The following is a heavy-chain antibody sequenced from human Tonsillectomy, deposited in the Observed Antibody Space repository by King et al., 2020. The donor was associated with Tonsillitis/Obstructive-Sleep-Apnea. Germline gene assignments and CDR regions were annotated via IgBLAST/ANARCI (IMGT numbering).Heavy chain of an antibody. CDR1: GFTFGKYV. CDR3: TSDLDELEPSFGY. D-gene: IGHD1-1*01. Sequence: VQLVESGGGLVKPGRSLRLSCTASGFTFGKYVMSWFRQAPGKGLEWLAFIRSKPYGGTTEYAASVKGRFTISRDDSKSIAFLQMNSLKTEDTAVYYCTSDLDELEPSFGYWGQGTLVTVSS. V-gene: IGHV3-49*05. J-gene: IGHJ4*02. CDR2: IRSKPYGGTT.